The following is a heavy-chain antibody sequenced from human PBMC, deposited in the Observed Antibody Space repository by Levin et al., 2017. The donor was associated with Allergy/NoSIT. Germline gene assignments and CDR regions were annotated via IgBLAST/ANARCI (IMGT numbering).Heavy chain of an antibody. CDR3: ARETDRSGYYVDY. CDR1: GFTFSSYW. CDR2: INTDGSST. D-gene: IGHD3-22*01. J-gene: IGHJ4*02. Sequence: PGGSLRLSCAASGFTFSSYWMHWVRQAPGKGLVWVSRINTDGSSTSYADSVKGRFSISRDNAKNTLYLQMNSLRAEDTAVYYCARETDRSGYYVDYWGQGTLVTVSS. V-gene: IGHV3-74*01.